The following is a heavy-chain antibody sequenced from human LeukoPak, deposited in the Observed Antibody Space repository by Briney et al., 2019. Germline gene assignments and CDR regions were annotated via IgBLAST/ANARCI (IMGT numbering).Heavy chain of an antibody. J-gene: IGHJ4*02. CDR2: ISAYNGNT. CDR1: GYTFTSYG. CDR3: ARAWEFPDYFDY. V-gene: IGHV1-18*01. Sequence: GASVKVSCKASGYTFTSYGISWVRQAPGQGLESMGWISAYNGNTKYAQKLQGRVTMNKDTSTSKAYMKLRSLRSDDTAVYYCARAWEFPDYFDYWGQGTLVTVSS. D-gene: IGHD1-26*01.